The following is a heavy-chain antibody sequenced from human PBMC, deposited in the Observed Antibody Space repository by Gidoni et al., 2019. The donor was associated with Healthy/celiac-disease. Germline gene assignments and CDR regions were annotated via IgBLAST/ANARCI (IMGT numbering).Heavy chain of an antibody. V-gene: IGHV4-34*01. CDR3: ARKRELRVYNWFDP. D-gene: IGHD1-7*01. CDR2: INHSGST. CDR1: GGSFSGYY. Sequence: QVQLQQWGAGLLKPSETLSLTCAVYGGSFSGYYWSWIRQPPGKGLEWIGEINHSGSTNYNPSLKSRVTISVDTSKNQFSLKLSSVTAADTAVYYCARKRELRVYNWFDPWGQGTLVTVSS. J-gene: IGHJ5*02.